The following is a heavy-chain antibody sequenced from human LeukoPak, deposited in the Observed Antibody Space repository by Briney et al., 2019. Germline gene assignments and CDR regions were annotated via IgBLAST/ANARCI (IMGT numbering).Heavy chain of an antibody. V-gene: IGHV1-8*01. Sequence: ASVKVSCKASGYTFTSYDINWVRQATGQGLEWMGWMNPKNGNAGYAQKFQDKVTMTRDTSISPAYRELSSLTSEDTAIYYCARGAWYNSAYTALHYFDYWGQGTLVTVSS. CDR1: GYTFTSYD. CDR2: MNPKNGNA. CDR3: ARGAWYNSAYTALHYFDY. J-gene: IGHJ4*02. D-gene: IGHD6-19*01.